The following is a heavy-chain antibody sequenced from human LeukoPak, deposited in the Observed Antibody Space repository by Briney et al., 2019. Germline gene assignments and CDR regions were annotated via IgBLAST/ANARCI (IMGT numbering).Heavy chain of an antibody. CDR1: GFPLCDYG. CDR3: ARANYYDSSGYPVPFDP. D-gene: IGHD3-22*01. CDR2: INWDGGST. J-gene: IGHJ5*02. V-gene: IGHV3-20*03. Sequence: GSLRPSLAASGFPLCDYGMSRVRPAPGKGVEWGSGINWDGGSTGYADSVKGRFTISRDNAKNSLYLQMNSLRAEDTALYYCARANYYDSSGYPVPFDPWGQGTLVTVSS.